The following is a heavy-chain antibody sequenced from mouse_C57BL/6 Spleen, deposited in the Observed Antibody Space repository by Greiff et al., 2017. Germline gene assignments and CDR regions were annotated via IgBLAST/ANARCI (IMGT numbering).Heavy chain of an antibody. CDR2: ISGGGGNT. Sequence: EVKLVESGGGLVKPGGSLKLSCAASGFTFSSYTMSWVRQTPEKRLEWVATISGGGGNTYYPDSVKGRFTISRDNAKNALYLQMSSLRSEDTALYYCARPPYGSSHWYFGVWGTGTPVTVSS. V-gene: IGHV5-9*01. CDR1: GFTFSSYT. CDR3: ARPPYGSSHWYFGV. J-gene: IGHJ1*03. D-gene: IGHD1-1*01.